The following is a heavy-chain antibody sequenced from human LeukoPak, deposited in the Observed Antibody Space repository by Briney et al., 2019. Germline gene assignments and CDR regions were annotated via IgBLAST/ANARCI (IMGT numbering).Heavy chain of an antibody. CDR1: GGSFSGYY. CDR3: ARGYCSGGSCYIDAFDI. D-gene: IGHD2-15*01. V-gene: IGHV4-34*01. Sequence: SETLSLTCAVYGGSFSGYYWSWIRQPPGKGLEWIGEINHSGSTNYNPSLKSRVTISVDTSKNQFSLKLSSVTAADTAVYYCARGYCSGGSCYIDAFDIWGQGTMVTASS. J-gene: IGHJ3*02. CDR2: INHSGST.